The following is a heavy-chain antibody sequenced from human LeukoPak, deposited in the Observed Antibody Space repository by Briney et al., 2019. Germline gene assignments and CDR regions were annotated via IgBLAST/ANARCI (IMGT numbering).Heavy chain of an antibody. CDR1: GFIFSNYA. Sequence: GGSLRLSCAASGFIFSNYAIHWVRQAPGKGLEWVAFIRYDGSNKYYADSVKGRFTISRDNSKNTLYLQMNSLRAEDTAVYYCAKDLGYGSGSYFDYWGQGTLVTVSS. CDR3: AKDLGYGSGSYFDY. J-gene: IGHJ4*02. V-gene: IGHV3-30*02. D-gene: IGHD3-10*01. CDR2: IRYDGSNK.